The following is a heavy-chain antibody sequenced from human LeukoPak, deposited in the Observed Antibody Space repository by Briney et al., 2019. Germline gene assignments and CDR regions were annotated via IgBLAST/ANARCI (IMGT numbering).Heavy chain of an antibody. V-gene: IGHV3-20*04. CDR3: ARDPGYSGYDFPDY. D-gene: IGHD5-12*01. CDR1: GFTFDDYG. Sequence: PGGSLRLSCAASGFTFDDYGMSWVRQAPGKGLEWVSGINWNGGSTGYAGSVKGRFTISRDNAKNSLYLQMNSLRAEDTALYYCARDPGYSGYDFPDYWGQGTLVTVSS. J-gene: IGHJ4*02. CDR2: INWNGGST.